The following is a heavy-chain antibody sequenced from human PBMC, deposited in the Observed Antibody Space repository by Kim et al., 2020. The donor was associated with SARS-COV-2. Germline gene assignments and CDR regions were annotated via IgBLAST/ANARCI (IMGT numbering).Heavy chain of an antibody. Sequence: SETLSLTCTVSGDSITTDLFYWGWIPQPPGQGLEWIGSIFHTGSTYYNASLKGRVTISLDTSKNRFSLKLNYVTAADTAVYFCARVNLHFHNWFDPWGQG. CDR1: GDSITTDLFY. J-gene: IGHJ5*02. CDR3: ARVNLHFHNWFDP. V-gene: IGHV4-39*07. CDR2: IFHTGST.